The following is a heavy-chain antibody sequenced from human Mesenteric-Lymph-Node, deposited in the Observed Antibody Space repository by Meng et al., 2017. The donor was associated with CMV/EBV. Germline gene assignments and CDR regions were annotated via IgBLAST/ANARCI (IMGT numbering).Heavy chain of an antibody. V-gene: IGHV1-46*01. CDR2: INPSGGRT. J-gene: IGHJ4*01. CDR3: ARSPSNRDYFDF. D-gene: IGHD6-6*01. CDR1: GYTFTTYY. Sequence: SCKSDGYTFTTYYMNWVRQAPGQGHEWLGLINPSGGRTSYAQGFQGGVSMTRDISPSTVYLQLTGLRSEDTAVYFCARSPSNRDYFDFWGPGTLFPFSS.